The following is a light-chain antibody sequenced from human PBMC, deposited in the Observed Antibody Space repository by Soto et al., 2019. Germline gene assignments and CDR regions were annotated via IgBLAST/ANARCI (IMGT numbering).Light chain of an antibody. Sequence: QAVVTQEPSFSVSPGGTVTLTCGLSSGSVSISYYPSWYQQTPGQAPRPLIYSTDSRSSGVPDRFSGSILGSKAALTITGAQADDESDYYCVLYMGGGISVFCGGTKLTVL. CDR3: VLYMGGGISV. V-gene: IGLV8-61*01. J-gene: IGLJ2*01. CDR1: SGSVSISYY. CDR2: STD.